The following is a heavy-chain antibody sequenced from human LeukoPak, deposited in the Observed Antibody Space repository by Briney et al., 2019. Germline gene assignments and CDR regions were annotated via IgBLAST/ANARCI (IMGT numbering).Heavy chain of an antibody. CDR1: GGSISSSSDY. J-gene: IGHJ5*01. CDR3: TRDSQLEWFYS. CDR2: IYYDGST. D-gene: IGHD3-10*01. V-gene: IGHV4-39*07. Sequence: SETLSLTCTVSGGSISSSSDYWGWIRQSPGEGLEWIGTIYYDGSTYYNPSLKSRVTLSMDTSKNQFSLKLNSVTAADTAVYYCTRDSQLEWFYSWGQGTLVTVSS.